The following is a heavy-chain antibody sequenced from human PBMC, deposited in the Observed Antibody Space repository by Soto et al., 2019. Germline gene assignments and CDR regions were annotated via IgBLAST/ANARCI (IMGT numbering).Heavy chain of an antibody. Sequence: QVQLQQSGPGLVKPSQTLSLTCLVSDASVSGDGSYCSWIRQHPGKGLEFIGYIHNSGSTYSNQSRVNRFTMSTVTTNNQLSERLRSVTAAESAVYCCARDLGSEQSFFDNWGQGILVTVSS. D-gene: IGHD6-19*01. CDR1: DASVSGDGSY. J-gene: IGHJ4*02. V-gene: IGHV4-31*03. CDR3: ARDLGSEQSFFDN. CDR2: IHNSGST.